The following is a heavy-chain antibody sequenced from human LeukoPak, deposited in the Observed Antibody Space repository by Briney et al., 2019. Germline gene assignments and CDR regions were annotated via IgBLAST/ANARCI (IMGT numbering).Heavy chain of an antibody. CDR2: INPSGGST. J-gene: IGHJ4*02. CDR3: ARVPNYYDSSGYLQPPDY. Sequence: ASVKVSCKASGYTFTNYYIHWVRQAPGQGLECMGIINPSGGSTSYAQKFQGRVTMTRDMSTSTVYMELSSLRSEDTAVYYCARVPNYYDSSGYLQPPDYWGQGTLVTVSS. V-gene: IGHV1-46*01. CDR1: GYTFTNYY. D-gene: IGHD3-22*01.